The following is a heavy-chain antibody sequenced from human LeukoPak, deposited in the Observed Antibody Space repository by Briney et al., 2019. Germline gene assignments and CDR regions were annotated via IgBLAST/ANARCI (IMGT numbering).Heavy chain of an antibody. CDR2: IKQDGSEK. D-gene: IGHD6-19*01. V-gene: IGHV3-7*01. CDR1: GFTFSSYW. Sequence: GGSPRLSCAASGFTFSSYWMSWVRQAPGKGLEWVANIKQDGSEKYYVDSVKGRFTISRDNAKNSLYLQMNSLRAEDTAVYYCARVFSGWYRGGYFDYWGQGTLVTVSS. J-gene: IGHJ4*02. CDR3: ARVFSGWYRGGYFDY.